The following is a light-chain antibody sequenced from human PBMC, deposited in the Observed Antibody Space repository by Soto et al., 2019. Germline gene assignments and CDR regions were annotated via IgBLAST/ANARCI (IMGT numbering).Light chain of an antibody. CDR2: DAS. CDR1: QSISNW. Sequence: DIHMTQSPSTLAAPVGDRVTITCRASQSISNWLAWYQQKPGKAPKLLIYDASSLETGVPSRFSGSGSETHFTLTINSLQPEDIATYYCQQYDNYDITFGQGTRLEIK. V-gene: IGKV1-5*01. CDR3: QQYDNYDIT. J-gene: IGKJ5*01.